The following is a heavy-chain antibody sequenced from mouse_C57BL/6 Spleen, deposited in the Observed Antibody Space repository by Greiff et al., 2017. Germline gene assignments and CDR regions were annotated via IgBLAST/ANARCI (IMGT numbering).Heavy chain of an antibody. J-gene: IGHJ1*03. CDR1: GYTFTSYW. CDR2: IHPNSGST. Sequence: QVQLQQSGAELVKPGASVKLSCKASGYTFTSYWMHWVKQRPGQGLEWIGMIHPNSGSTNYNEKFKSKATLTVDKSSSTAYMQLSSLTSENPAVYCCARSDGFYWYFDVWGTGTTVTVSS. V-gene: IGHV1-64*01. D-gene: IGHD2-3*01. CDR3: ARSDGFYWYFDV.